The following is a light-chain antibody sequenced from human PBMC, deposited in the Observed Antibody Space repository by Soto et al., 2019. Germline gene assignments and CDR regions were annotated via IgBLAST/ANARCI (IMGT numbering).Light chain of an antibody. CDR1: SRDHGGYNY. CDR3: SSYTTSNTRQIV. J-gene: IGLJ1*01. V-gene: IGLV2-14*03. CDR2: DVS. Sequence: QSVLTQAAFGSGAPGQGSSISNTGTSRDHGGYNYVSWYQHHPGKAPKLMIYDVSNRPSGVSNRFSGSKSGNPASLTISGLQPEDEADYYCSSYTTSNTRQIVFGTGTKVTVL.